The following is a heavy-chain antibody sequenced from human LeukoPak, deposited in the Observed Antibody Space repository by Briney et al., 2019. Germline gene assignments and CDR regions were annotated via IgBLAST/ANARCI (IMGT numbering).Heavy chain of an antibody. CDR2: INSDGSST. V-gene: IGHV3-74*01. D-gene: IGHD5-24*01. J-gene: IGHJ4*02. CDR3: ARVQGEMATIGGVFDY. CDR1: GFTFSSYW. Sequence: GGSLTLSCAASGFTFSSYWMHWVRHAPGKGPVWVSRINSDGSSTSYADSVKGRFTISRDNAKNTLYLQMNSLRAEDTAVYYCARVQGEMATIGGVFDYWGQGTLVTVSS.